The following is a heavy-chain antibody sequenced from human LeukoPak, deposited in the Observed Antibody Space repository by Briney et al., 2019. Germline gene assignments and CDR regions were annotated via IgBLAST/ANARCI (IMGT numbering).Heavy chain of an antibody. CDR3: ARGSGYYSYFDY. Sequence: PGGSLRLSCAASGFTFSSFWMDWVRQVPGKGPVWVSRIGTDGSGTTYADFVKGRFTISRDNAKNSLYLQMDSLRAEDTAVYYCARGSGYYSYFDYWGQGTLVTVSS. J-gene: IGHJ4*02. V-gene: IGHV3-74*01. D-gene: IGHD3-22*01. CDR1: GFTFSSFW. CDR2: IGTDGSGT.